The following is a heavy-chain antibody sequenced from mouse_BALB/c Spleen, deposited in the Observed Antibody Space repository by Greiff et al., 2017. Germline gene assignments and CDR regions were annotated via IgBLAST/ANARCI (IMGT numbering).Heavy chain of an antibody. CDR3: ARVGFDY. CDR1: GFTFSDYY. Sequence: EVKLVESGGGLVKPGGSLKLSCAASGFTFSDYYMYWVRQTPEKRLEWVATISDGGSYTYYPDSVKGRFTISRDNAKNNLYLQMSSLKSEDTAMYYCARVGFDYWGQGTTLTVSS. V-gene: IGHV5-4*02. CDR2: ISDGGSYT. J-gene: IGHJ2*01.